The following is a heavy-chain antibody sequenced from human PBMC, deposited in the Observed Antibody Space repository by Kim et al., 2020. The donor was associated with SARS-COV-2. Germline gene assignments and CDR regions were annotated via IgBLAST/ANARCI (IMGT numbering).Heavy chain of an antibody. CDR3: ARNTGYYDSSGYAYYYY. D-gene: IGHD3-22*01. Sequence: GGSLRLSCAASGFTFSSYGMHWVRQAPGKGLEWVAVISYDGSNKYYADSVKGRFTISRDNSKNTLYLQMNSLRAEDTAVYYCARNTGYYDSSGYAYYYY. V-gene: IGHV3-33*05. CDR2: ISYDGSNK. J-gene: IGHJ6*03. CDR1: GFTFSSYG.